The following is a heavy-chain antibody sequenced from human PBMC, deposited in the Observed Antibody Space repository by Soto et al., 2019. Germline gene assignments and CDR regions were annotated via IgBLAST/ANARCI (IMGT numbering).Heavy chain of an antibody. V-gene: IGHV4-39*01. CDR1: GGSISSSSYY. CDR3: ARVTDFDY. J-gene: IGHJ4*02. D-gene: IGHD2-21*02. Sequence: QLQLQESGPGLVKPSETLSLTCTVSGGSISSSSYYWGWIRQPPGKGLEWIGSTYYSGSTYYNPPLTSRVTISVDTSKNQFSLKLSSVTAAGTAVYFCARVTDFDYWGQGTLVTVSS. CDR2: TYYSGST.